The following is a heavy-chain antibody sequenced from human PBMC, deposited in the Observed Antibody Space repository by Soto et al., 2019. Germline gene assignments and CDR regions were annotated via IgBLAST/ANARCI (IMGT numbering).Heavy chain of an antibody. CDR1: GFSFSSYA. J-gene: IGHJ4*02. V-gene: IGHV3-23*01. D-gene: IGHD3-10*01. CDR3: AKALGTYYHGAVDF. Sequence: GGSLRLSCAASGFSFSSYAMVWVRQAPGKGLEWVSTFSGSDSKTYYADSVKGRFTISRDNSKNTLYLQMNSLRAEDTARYYCAKALGTYYHGAVDFWGQGTQVTVSS. CDR2: FSGSDSKT.